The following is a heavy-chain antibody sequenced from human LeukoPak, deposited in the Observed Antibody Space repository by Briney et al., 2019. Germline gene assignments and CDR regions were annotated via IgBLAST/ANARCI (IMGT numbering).Heavy chain of an antibody. Sequence: GGSLRLSCAPSGFTFSSYGMHWVREARGKALEWVTCITYEGSHKYNADSMKCRFTISRDKSKNTMHLQMHSLRADDTGVYDCANGQNAGVPAAVEFDSWGQGTLVTVSS. D-gene: IGHD2-2*01. CDR1: GFTFSSYG. CDR3: ANGQNAGVPAAVEFDS. V-gene: IGHV3-30*18. CDR2: ITYEGSHK. J-gene: IGHJ4*02.